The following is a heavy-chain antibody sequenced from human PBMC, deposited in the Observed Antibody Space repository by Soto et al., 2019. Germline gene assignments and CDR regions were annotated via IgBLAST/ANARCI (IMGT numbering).Heavy chain of an antibody. CDR2: MNPNSGNT. Sequence: ATGQGLEWMGWMNPNSGNTGYAQKFQGRVTMTRNTSISTAYMVLSSLRSEDTAVYYCGRGQKVSDAFDIWGQGTMVTVS. D-gene: IGHD6-6*01. CDR3: GRGQKVSDAFDI. J-gene: IGHJ3*02. V-gene: IGHV1-8*01.